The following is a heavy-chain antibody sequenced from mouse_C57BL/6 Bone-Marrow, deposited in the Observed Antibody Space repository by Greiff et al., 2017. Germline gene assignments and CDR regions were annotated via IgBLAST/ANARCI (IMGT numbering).Heavy chain of an antibody. CDR1: GYTFTSYW. V-gene: IGHV1-69*01. Sequence: VQLQQPGAELVMPGASVKLSCEASGYTFTSYWMHWVKQRPGQGLEWIGEIDPSDSYTNYNQKFKGKSTLTVDKSSSTAYMQLSSLTSEDSAVYYCAREEFITTVVAPYYYAMDYWGQGTSVTVSS. CDR2: IDPSDSYT. J-gene: IGHJ4*01. CDR3: AREEFITTVVAPYYYAMDY. D-gene: IGHD1-1*01.